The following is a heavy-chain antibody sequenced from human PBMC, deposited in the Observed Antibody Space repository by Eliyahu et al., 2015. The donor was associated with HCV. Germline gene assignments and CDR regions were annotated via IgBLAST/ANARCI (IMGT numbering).Heavy chain of an antibody. Sequence: QVQLVEXGGGVVQPGRSLXLSCAASXFXLGCXGXHWVRQAPGKGLEWVAVIPXDGSDKYYADSVKGRFTVPRDNSRNTLYLQMDSLRAEDTAVYYCAKAGEGGSYFDYWGQGTLVTVSS. V-gene: IGHV3-30*18. J-gene: IGHJ4*02. CDR2: IPXDGSDK. CDR3: AKAGEGGSYFDY. D-gene: IGHD1-26*01. CDR1: XFXLGCXG.